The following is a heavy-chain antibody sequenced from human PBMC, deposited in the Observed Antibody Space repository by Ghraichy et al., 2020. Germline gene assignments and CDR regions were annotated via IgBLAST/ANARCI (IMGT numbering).Heavy chain of an antibody. CDR1: GFSFSSYG. CDR3: ARDSCSRTSCFVDV. D-gene: IGHD2-2*01. V-gene: IGHV3-33*08. CDR2: LWSDGISK. Sequence: GGSLRLSCAASGFSFSSYGMHWVRQAPGKGLEWVAVLWSDGISKYYADSMKGRFTISSDISKNTLYLQMNSLSAEDTALYYCARDSCSRTSCFVDVWGQGTTVTVSS. J-gene: IGHJ6*02.